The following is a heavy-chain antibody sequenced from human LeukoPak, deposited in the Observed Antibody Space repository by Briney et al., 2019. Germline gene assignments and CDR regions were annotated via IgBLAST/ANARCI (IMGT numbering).Heavy chain of an antibody. Sequence: SETLSLTCTVSGYSISSGCYWGWIRPPPGKGLEWIGNIYHSGTTYYNPSLKSRVTISVDTSKNQFSLELGSVTAADTAVYYCARQPARLPLDYWGQGTLVTVSS. J-gene: IGHJ4*02. V-gene: IGHV4-38-2*02. CDR2: IYHSGTT. D-gene: IGHD5-12*01. CDR3: ARQPARLPLDY. CDR1: GYSISSGCY.